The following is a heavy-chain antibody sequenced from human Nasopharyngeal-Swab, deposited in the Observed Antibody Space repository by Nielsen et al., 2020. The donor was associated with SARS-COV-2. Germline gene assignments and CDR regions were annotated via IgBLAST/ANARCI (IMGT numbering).Heavy chain of an antibody. D-gene: IGHD3-3*01. CDR2: VVPEDGEP. J-gene: IGHJ3*02. Sequence: VQVSCKVSGYTLTVLPIHWVRQAPGKGLEWLGTVVPEDGEPIYAQNFQGRVTMTEDTSTYTAYLELSSLRSEDTAVYYCASEGSGVFGVVIYAFDIWGPGTLVTVSS. CDR3: ASEGSGVFGVVIYAFDI. V-gene: IGHV1-24*01. CDR1: GYTLTVLP.